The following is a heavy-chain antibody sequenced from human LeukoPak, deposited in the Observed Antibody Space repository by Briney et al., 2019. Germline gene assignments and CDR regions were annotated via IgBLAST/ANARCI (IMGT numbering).Heavy chain of an antibody. J-gene: IGHJ3*02. D-gene: IGHD3-22*01. CDR1: GFTFSSYG. Sequence: PGGSLRLSCAASGFTFSSYGMHWVRQAPGKGLEWVAFIRYDGSNKYYADSVKGRITISRDNSKNTLYLQMNSLRAEDTAVYYCAKDSDYYDSSGSPLEAFDIWGQGTMVTVSS. CDR3: AKDSDYYDSSGSPLEAFDI. CDR2: IRYDGSNK. V-gene: IGHV3-30*02.